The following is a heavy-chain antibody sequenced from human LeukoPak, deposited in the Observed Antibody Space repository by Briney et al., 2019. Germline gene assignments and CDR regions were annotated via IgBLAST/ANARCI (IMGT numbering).Heavy chain of an antibody. D-gene: IGHD4-17*01. J-gene: IGHJ5*02. V-gene: IGHV3-9*01. Sequence: GGSLRLSCAASGFTFDDYAMHWVRQAPGKGLEWVSGISWNSGSVGYADSVKGRFTISRDNAKNSLYLQMNSLRAEDTALYYCAKRDDYGDHGWFDPWGQGTLVTVSS. CDR3: AKRDDYGDHGWFDP. CDR2: ISWNSGSV. CDR1: GFTFDDYA.